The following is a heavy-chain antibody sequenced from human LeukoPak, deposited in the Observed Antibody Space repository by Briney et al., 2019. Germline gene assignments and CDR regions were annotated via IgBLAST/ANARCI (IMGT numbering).Heavy chain of an antibody. D-gene: IGHD3-16*01. CDR2: ISWNSGSI. Sequence: PGGSLRLSCAASGFTFDDYAMHWVRQAPGKGLEWVSGISWNSGSIGYADSVKGRFTISRDNAKNSLYLQMNSLRAEDTALYYCAKGGLEELLPHDAFDIWGQGTMVTVSS. CDR1: GFTFDDYA. V-gene: IGHV3-9*01. CDR3: AKGGLEELLPHDAFDI. J-gene: IGHJ3*02.